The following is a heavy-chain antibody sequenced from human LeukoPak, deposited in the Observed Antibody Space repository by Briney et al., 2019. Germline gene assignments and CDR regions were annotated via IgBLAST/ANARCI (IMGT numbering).Heavy chain of an antibody. D-gene: IGHD5-18*01. CDR3: ASSRTERGYSFGYGY. CDR1: GFTFSSYE. Sequence: GGSLRLSCAASGFTFSSYEMNWVRQAPGKGLEWVPYISSSGSTIYYADSVKGRFTISRDNAKNSLYLQMISLRAEDTAFYYCASSRTERGYSFGYGYWGQGTLVTVSS. CDR2: ISSSGSTI. V-gene: IGHV3-48*03. J-gene: IGHJ4*02.